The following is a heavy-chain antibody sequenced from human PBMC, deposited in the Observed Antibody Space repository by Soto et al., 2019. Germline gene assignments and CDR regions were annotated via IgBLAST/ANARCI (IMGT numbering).Heavy chain of an antibody. Sequence: QVQLVQSGAEVKKPGSSVKVFCKASGGTFSNFAISWVRQAPGQGLEWMGGIIPIIDTPNYAQNFQGRVTITADKSTTTTYMELSGLTSEDTAVYYCARGLGPKYGMDVWGQGTRVTVS. D-gene: IGHD6-19*01. J-gene: IGHJ6*02. CDR1: GGTFSNFA. CDR2: IIPIIDTP. CDR3: ARGLGPKYGMDV. V-gene: IGHV1-69*06.